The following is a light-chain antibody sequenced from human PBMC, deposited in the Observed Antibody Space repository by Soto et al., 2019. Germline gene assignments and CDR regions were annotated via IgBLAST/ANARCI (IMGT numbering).Light chain of an antibody. J-gene: IGKJ1*01. V-gene: IGKV3-20*01. CDR2: QTS. CDR1: QYINTR. Sequence: EIVLTQSPATLSSFPGDRVTLSSRASQYINTRLAWYQHRPGQAPRLLIYQTSIRAAGIPARFSASGSGTDFTLTISRLEPEDFAVYYCQQYGSSPTFGQGTKVDI. CDR3: QQYGSSPT.